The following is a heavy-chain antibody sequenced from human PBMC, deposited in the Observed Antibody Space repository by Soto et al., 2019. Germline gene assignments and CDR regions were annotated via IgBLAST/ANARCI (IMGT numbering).Heavy chain of an antibody. CDR3: ARGPAYIDGWRTFDL. CDR2: TYYNGDT. CDR1: DYSFRGAEYC. Sequence: ETLSLTCTVSDYSFRGAEYCWSLIRQPLGKGPEWIGYTYYNGDTKYNPALRSRVTMSEDTSKNQFSLRLSSVTAADTAVYFCARGPAYIDGWRTFDLWGRGILVTVS. D-gene: IGHD2-2*02. J-gene: IGHJ4*02. V-gene: IGHV4-61*08.